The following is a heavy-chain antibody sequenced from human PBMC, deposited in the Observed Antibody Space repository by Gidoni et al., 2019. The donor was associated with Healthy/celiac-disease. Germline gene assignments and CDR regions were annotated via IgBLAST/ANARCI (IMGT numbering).Heavy chain of an antibody. J-gene: IGHJ4*02. Sequence: QLHLQESGPGLVKPSETLSLPCTVSGGSISSSSYYWGGIRQPPGKGLEWIGSIYYSGSTYYNPSLKSRVTISVDTSKNQFSLKLSSVTAADTAVYYCASPSLQLVGLWGQGTLVTVSS. D-gene: IGHD6-13*01. CDR3: ASPSLQLVGL. V-gene: IGHV4-39*01. CDR1: GGSISSSSYY. CDR2: IYYSGST.